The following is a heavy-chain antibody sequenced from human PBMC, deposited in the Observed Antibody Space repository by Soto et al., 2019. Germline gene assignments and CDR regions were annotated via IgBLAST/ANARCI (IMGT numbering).Heavy chain of an antibody. CDR2: ISYDGSNK. CDR1: GFTFSSYA. V-gene: IGHV3-30-3*01. CDR3: ASLEVIIRGGNWFDP. D-gene: IGHD3-10*01. J-gene: IGHJ5*02. Sequence: GGSLRLSCAASGFTFSSYAMHWVRQAPGKGLEWVAVISYDGSNKYYADSVKGRFTISRDNSKNTLYLQMNSLRAEDTAVYYCASLEVIIRGGNWFDPWGQGTLVTVSS.